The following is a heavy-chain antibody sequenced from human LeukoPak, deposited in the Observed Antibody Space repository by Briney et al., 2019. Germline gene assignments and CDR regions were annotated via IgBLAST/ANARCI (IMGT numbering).Heavy chain of an antibody. D-gene: IGHD3-22*01. J-gene: IGHJ4*02. CDR1: GYTFTSYD. V-gene: IGHV1-8*01. CDR3: ARVIWVGNSGYYPYFDY. CDR2: MNSNSGNT. Sequence: ASVKVSCKASGYTFTSYDINWVRQATGQGLEWMGWMNSNSGNTGYAQKFQGRVTMTRNTSISTAYMELSSLRSEDTAVYYCARVIWVGNSGYYPYFDYWGQGTLVTVSS.